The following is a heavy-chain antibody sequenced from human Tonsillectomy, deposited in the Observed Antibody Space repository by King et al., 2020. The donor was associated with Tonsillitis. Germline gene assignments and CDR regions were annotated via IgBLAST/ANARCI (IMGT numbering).Heavy chain of an antibody. J-gene: IGHJ4*02. CDR3: ARGSRSGDYER. D-gene: IGHD4-17*01. Sequence: VQLQESGPGLVKPSQTLSLTCTVSGGSISSGSYFWSWIRQPAGKGLEWIGRIYTSGSTKYNPSLKSRVTISVDTSKNQFSLKLSSVTAADTAVYYCARGSRSGDYERWGQGTLVTVSS. V-gene: IGHV4-61*02. CDR1: GGSISSGSYF. CDR2: IYTSGST.